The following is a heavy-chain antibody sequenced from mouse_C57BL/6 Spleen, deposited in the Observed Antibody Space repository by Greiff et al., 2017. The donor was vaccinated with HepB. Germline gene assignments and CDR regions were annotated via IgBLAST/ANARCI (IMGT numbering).Heavy chain of an antibody. CDR1: GYTFTSYW. CDR2: IYPGSGST. D-gene: IGHD2-2*01. CDR3: ARSDYGYDEPSWFAY. Sequence: QVQLQQPGAELVKPGASVKMSCKASGYTFTSYWITWVKQRPGQGLEWIGDIYPGSGSTNYNEKFKGKATLTVDTSSSTAYMQRSSLTSEDSAVYDCARSDYGYDEPSWFAYWGQGTLVTVSA. V-gene: IGHV1-55*01. J-gene: IGHJ3*01.